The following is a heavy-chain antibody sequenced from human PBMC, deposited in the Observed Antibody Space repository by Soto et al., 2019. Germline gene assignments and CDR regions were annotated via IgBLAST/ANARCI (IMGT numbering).Heavy chain of an antibody. CDR1: GDSIRNYY. Sequence: QVQLQESGPGLVKPSETLSLTCTVSGDSIRNYYWSWIRQTPGKGLEWIGYIYYSGGPNYNPSMRIRLTISVDTSKNQFSLKLSSVTAADTAVYYCAGDSSGYSWSDYWGQGTLVTVSS. CDR3: AGDSSGYSWSDY. J-gene: IGHJ4*02. D-gene: IGHD3-22*01. CDR2: IYYSGGP. V-gene: IGHV4-59*01.